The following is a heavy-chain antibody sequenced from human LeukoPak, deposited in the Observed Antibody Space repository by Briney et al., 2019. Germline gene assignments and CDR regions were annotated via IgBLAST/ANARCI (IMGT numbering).Heavy chain of an antibody. CDR1: GYTFTSYG. Sequence: ASVKVSCKASGYTFTSYGINWVRQAPGQGLEWMGWISAYNGNTNYAQKLQGRVTMTTDTSTSTAYMELSSLRSEDTAVYYCATVWGGYSREGNWFDPWGQGTLVTVSS. V-gene: IGHV1-18*01. CDR2: ISAYNGNT. J-gene: IGHJ5*02. D-gene: IGHD5-12*01. CDR3: ATVWGGYSREGNWFDP.